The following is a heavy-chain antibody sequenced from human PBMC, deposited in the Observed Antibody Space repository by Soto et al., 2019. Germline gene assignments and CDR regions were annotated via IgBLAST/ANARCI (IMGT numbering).Heavy chain of an antibody. V-gene: IGHV1-69*05. CDR2: IIPIFGTA. J-gene: IGHJ3*02. CDR1: GGTFSSYA. CDR3: ARTPAVDTAMVNAFDI. D-gene: IGHD5-18*01. Sequence: ASVKVSCKASGGTFSSYAISWVRQAPGQGLEWMGGIIPIFGTANYAQKFQGRVTMTRDTSTSTVYMELSSLRSEDTAVYYCARTPAVDTAMVNAFDIWGQGTMVTVSS.